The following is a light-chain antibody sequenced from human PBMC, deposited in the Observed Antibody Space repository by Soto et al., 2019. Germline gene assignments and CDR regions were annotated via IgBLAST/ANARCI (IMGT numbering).Light chain of an antibody. CDR3: EQNSRTLRT. V-gene: IGKV1-39*01. J-gene: IGKJ3*01. Sequence: QMTHFLSSQSASVRGRGTITCGASQSISRYLSWYQHKPGKAAKLLIYDGSSLQSGCPPRLGGSGSGTDFTLTISSRQLEDCATCLSEQNSRTLRTFEPGTKGHIK. CDR1: QSISRY. CDR2: DGS.